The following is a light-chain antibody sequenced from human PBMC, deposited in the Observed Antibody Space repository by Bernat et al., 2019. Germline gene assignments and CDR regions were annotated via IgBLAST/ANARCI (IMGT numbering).Light chain of an antibody. CDR2: YKSDSDN. CDR1: SGINVGPYR. V-gene: IGLV5-39*01. Sequence: QPVPTQPTSLSASPGASARLTCTLRSGINVGPYRIYWYQQKPGSLPRYLLTYKSDSDNQKGSGVTSRFSGSKDASSNAGLLVISELQSEDEADYYCAIWSGNTLVFGGVTKLTVL. J-gene: IGLJ2*01. CDR3: AIWSGNTLV.